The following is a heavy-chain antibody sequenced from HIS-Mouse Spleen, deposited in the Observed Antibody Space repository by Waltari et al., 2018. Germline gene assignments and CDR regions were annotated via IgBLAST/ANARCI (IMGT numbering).Heavy chain of an antibody. CDR2: IYYSGST. D-gene: IGHD6-25*01. V-gene: IGHV4-39*07. J-gene: IGHJ2*01. CDR3: ARVAATSTYWYFDL. CDR1: GRSISSSSYY. Sequence: QLQLQESGPGLVKPSETLSLPCTVSGRSISSSSYYWGWIRQPPGKGLEWIGSIYYSGSTYYNPSLKSRVTISVDTSKNQFSLKLSSVTAADTAVYYCARVAATSTYWYFDLWGRGTLVTVSS.